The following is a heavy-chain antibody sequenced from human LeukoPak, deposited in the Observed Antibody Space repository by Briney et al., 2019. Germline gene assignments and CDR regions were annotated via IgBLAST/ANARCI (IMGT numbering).Heavy chain of an antibody. CDR1: GFTFSNYG. V-gene: IGHV3-33*01. J-gene: IGHJ3*02. CDR2: IWSDGGKK. Sequence: GGSLRLSCVASGFTFSNYGMHWVRQAPGKGLEWLTVIWSDGGKKYYADSVKGRFTISRDNAKNSLYLQMNSLRDEDTAVYYCARDQFYAFDIWGQGTMVTVSS. CDR3: ARDQFYAFDI.